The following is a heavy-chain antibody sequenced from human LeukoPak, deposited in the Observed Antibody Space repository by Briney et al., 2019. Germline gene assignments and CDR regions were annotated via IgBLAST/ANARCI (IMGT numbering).Heavy chain of an antibody. V-gene: IGHV3-9*01. CDR1: GFTFDDYA. J-gene: IGHJ6*03. CDR3: ARVRRDYYYMDV. CDR2: ISWNSGSI. Sequence: GGSLRLSCAASGFTFDDYAMHWVRQAPGKGLEWVSGISWNSGSIGYADSVKGRFTISRDNSKNTLYLQMNSLRAEDTAVYYCARVRRDYYYMDVWGKGTTVTISS.